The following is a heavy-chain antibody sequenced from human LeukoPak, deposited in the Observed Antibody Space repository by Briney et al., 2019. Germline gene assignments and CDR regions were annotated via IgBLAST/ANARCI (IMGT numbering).Heavy chain of an antibody. CDR1: GYSISSGYY. CDR3: TYSSSSRAPFDY. Sequence: PSETLSLTCAVSGYSISSGYYWGWIRQPPGKGLEWIGSIYHSGSTYYNPSLKSRVTISVDTSKNQFSLKLSSVTAADTAVYYCTYSSSSRAPFDYWGQGTLVTVSS. CDR2: IYHSGST. D-gene: IGHD6-6*01. J-gene: IGHJ4*02. V-gene: IGHV4-38-2*01.